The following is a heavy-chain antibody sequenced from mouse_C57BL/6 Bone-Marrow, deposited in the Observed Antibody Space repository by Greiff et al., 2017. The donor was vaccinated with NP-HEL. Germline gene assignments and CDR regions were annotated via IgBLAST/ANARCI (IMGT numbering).Heavy chain of an antibody. D-gene: IGHD1-1*01. V-gene: IGHV5-9*01. CDR3: ARHTTVVSNLYFDV. Sequence: DVMLVESGGGLVKPGGSLKLSCAASGFTFSSYTMSWVRQTPEKRLEWVATISGGGGNTYYPDSVKGRFTISRDNAKNTLYLQMSSLRSEDTALYYCARHTTVVSNLYFDVWGTGTTVTVSS. CDR1: GFTFSSYT. CDR2: ISGGGGNT. J-gene: IGHJ1*03.